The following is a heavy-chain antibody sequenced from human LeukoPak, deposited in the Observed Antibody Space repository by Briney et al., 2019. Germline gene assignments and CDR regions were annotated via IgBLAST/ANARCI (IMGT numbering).Heavy chain of an antibody. CDR3: AKDQTTVTTQDAFDI. D-gene: IGHD4-17*01. CDR2: IRYDGSKK. J-gene: IGHJ3*02. Sequence: GGSLRLSCAASGFTFSSYGMHWVRQAPGKGLEWVAFIRYDGSKKYYADSVKGRFTISRDNPKNTLYLQMNSLRAEDTAVYYCAKDQTTVTTQDAFDIWGQGTMVTVSS. V-gene: IGHV3-30*02. CDR1: GFTFSSYG.